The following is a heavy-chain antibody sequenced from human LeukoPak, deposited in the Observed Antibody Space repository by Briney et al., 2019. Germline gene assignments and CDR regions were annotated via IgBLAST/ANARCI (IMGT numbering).Heavy chain of an antibody. D-gene: IGHD3-16*01. CDR3: ARVPLLRAPLDY. CDR1: GYTFTSYD. V-gene: IGHV1-8*03. J-gene: IGHJ4*02. CDR2: MNPNSGNT. Sequence: ASVKVSCKASGYTFTSYDINWVRQATGQGLEWMGWMNPNSGNTGYAQKFQGRVTITRNTSISTAYMELSSLRSEDTAVYYRARVPLLRAPLDYWGQGTLVTVSS.